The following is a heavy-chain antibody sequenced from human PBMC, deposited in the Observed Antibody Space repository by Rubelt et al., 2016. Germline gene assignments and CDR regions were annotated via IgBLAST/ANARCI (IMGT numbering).Heavy chain of an antibody. CDR3: TKDIWSAY. Sequence: SNAWMNWVRQAPGTGLEWVGRIKSKTDGETTDYAAPVTGRFTISRDDSKNTLYLQMNSLKTEDTAVYYCTKDIWSAYWGQGTLVTVSS. J-gene: IGHJ4*02. D-gene: IGHD3-16*01. CDR1: SNAW. V-gene: IGHV3-15*07. CDR2: IKSKTDGETT.